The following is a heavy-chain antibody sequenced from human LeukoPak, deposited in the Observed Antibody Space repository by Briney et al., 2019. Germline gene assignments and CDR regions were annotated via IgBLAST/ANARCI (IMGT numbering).Heavy chain of an antibody. CDR3: ARPGIAAAGAFDY. D-gene: IGHD6-13*01. Sequence: SETLSLTCTVSGGSISSGSYYWSWIRQPAGTGLEWIGRIYTSGSTNYNPSLKSRVTISVDTSKNQFSLKLSSVTAADTAVYYRARPGIAAAGAFDYWGQGTLVTVSS. CDR2: IYTSGST. J-gene: IGHJ4*02. V-gene: IGHV4-61*02. CDR1: GGSISSGSYY.